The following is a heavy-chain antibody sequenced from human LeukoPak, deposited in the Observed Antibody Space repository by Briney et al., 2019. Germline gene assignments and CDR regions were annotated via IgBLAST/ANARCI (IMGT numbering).Heavy chain of an antibody. CDR2: ISSSSSYI. CDR1: GFTFSSYS. CDR3: ARDNTAMESFDY. J-gene: IGHJ4*02. D-gene: IGHD5-18*01. V-gene: IGHV3-21*01. Sequence: GGSLRLSCAASGFTFSSYSMNWVRQAPGKGLEWVSSISSSSSYIYYADSVKGRFTISRDNAKNSLYLQMNSLRAEDTAVYYCARDNTAMESFDYWGQGTLVTASS.